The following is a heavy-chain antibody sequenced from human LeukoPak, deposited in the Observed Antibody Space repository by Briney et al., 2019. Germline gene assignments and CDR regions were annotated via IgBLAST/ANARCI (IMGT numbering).Heavy chain of an antibody. J-gene: IGHJ6*02. CDR1: GGTFSSYA. CDR3: ARLVATISLYSYYYGMDV. D-gene: IGHD5-12*01. CDR2: IIPILGIA. V-gene: IGHV1-69*04. Sequence: SVKVSCKASGGTFSSYAISWVRQAPGQGLEWMGRIIPILGIANYAQKFQGRVTITADKSTSTAHMELSSLRSEDTAVYYCARLVATISLYSYYYGMDVWGQGTTVTVSS.